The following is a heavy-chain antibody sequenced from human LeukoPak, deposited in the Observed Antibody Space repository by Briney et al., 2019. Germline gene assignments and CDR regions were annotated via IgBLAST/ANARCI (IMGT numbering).Heavy chain of an antibody. D-gene: IGHD3-3*01. CDR2: IYTSGST. CDR1: GGSISSYY. Sequence: SETLSLTCTVSGGSISSYYWSWIRQPPGKGLEWIGYIYTSGSTNYNPSLKSRVTISVDTSKNQFSLKLSSVTAADTAVYYCASLQFLEWSFDYWGQGTLVTVSS. V-gene: IGHV4-4*09. J-gene: IGHJ4*02. CDR3: ASLQFLEWSFDY.